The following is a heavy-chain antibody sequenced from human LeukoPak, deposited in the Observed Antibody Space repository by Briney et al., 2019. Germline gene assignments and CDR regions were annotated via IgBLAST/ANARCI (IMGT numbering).Heavy chain of an antibody. Sequence: ASVKVSCKASGYTFTGYYMHWVRQAPGQGLEWMGWINPNSGGTNYAQKFQGRVTMTRDTSISTAYMELSRLRSDDTAVYYCAVADCSGGSCYSPQFDYWGQGTVVTVSS. CDR1: GYTFTGYY. CDR3: AVADCSGGSCYSPQFDY. V-gene: IGHV1-2*02. CDR2: INPNSGGT. J-gene: IGHJ4*02. D-gene: IGHD2-15*01.